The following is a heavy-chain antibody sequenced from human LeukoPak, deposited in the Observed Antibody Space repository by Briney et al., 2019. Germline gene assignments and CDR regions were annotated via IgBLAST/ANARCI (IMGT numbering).Heavy chain of an antibody. J-gene: IGHJ4*02. CDR3: ARGDYGELFDY. CDR1: GFTFSSYW. D-gene: IGHD4-17*01. Sequence: PGGSLRLSCAASGFTFSSYWMSWVRQAPGKGLEWVANIKQDGSEKYYVDSVKVRFTISRDNAKNSLYLQMNSLRAEDTAVYYCARGDYGELFDYWGQGTLVTVSS. CDR2: IKQDGSEK. V-gene: IGHV3-7*04.